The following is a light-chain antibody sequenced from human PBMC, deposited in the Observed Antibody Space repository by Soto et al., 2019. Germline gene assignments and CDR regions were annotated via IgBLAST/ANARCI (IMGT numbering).Light chain of an antibody. CDR2: DAS. Sequence: EIVLRQSPATLSLSPRERATLSCRASQNVDIYLAWYQQKAGQPPRLLMYDASIRAAGIPARFSGGGSGTDFTLTIRSLEPEDFAIYYCQQRNNWPLTFGRGTKVEIK. J-gene: IGKJ4*01. V-gene: IGKV3-11*01. CDR3: QQRNNWPLT. CDR1: QNVDIY.